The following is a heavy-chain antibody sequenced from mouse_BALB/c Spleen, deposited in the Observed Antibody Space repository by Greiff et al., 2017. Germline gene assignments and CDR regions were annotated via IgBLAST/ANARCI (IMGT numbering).Heavy chain of an antibody. V-gene: IGHV2-2*02. J-gene: IGHJ4*01. CDR2: IWSGGST. D-gene: IGHD2-4*01. CDR1: GFSLTSYG. CDR3: ARRSTMITTDAMDY. Sequence: VNLVESGPGLVQPSQSLSITCTVSGFSLTSYGVHWVRQSPGKGLEWLGVIWSGGSTDYNAAFISRLSISKDNSKSQVFFKMNSLQANDTAIYYCARRSTMITTDAMDYWGQGTSVTVSS.